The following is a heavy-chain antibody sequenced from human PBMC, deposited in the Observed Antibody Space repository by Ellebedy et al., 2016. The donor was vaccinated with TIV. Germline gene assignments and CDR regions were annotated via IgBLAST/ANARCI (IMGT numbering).Heavy chain of an antibody. CDR3: ARVSLTGTYDAFDI. J-gene: IGHJ3*02. CDR2: IYTSGST. Sequence: SETLSLTXTVSGGSISSGSYYWSWIRQPAGKGLEWIGRIYTSGSTNYNPSLKSRVTMSVDTSKNQFSLKLSSVTAADTAVYYCARVSLTGTYDAFDIWGQGTMVTVSS. CDR1: GGSISSGSYY. V-gene: IGHV4-61*02. D-gene: IGHD1-20*01.